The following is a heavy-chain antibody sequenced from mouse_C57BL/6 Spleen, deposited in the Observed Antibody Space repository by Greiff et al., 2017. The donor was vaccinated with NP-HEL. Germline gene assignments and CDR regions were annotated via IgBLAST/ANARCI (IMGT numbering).Heavy chain of an antibody. J-gene: IGHJ2*01. D-gene: IGHD2-1*01. V-gene: IGHV1-50*01. CDR3: ARSSYGKGFDY. CDR1: GYTFTSYW. CDR2: IDPSDSYT. Sequence: VQLQQPGAELVKPGASVKLSCKASGYTFTSYWMQWVKQRPGQGLEWIGEIDPSDSYTNYNQKFKGKATLTVDTSSSTAYMQLSSLTSEDSAVYYCARSSYGKGFDYWGQGTTLTVSS.